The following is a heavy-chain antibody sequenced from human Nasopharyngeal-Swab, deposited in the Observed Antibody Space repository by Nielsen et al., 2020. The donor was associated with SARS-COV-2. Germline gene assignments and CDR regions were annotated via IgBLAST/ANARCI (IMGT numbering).Heavy chain of an antibody. V-gene: IGHV4-31*03. CDR1: GGSISSGGYY. D-gene: IGHD2-8*01. CDR3: ARATSNIVLMVYVIGAFDI. Sequence: SETLSLTCTVPGGSISSGGYYWSWIRQHPGKGLEWIGYIYYSGSTYYNPSLKSRVTISVDTSKNQFSLKLSSVTAADTAVYYCARATSNIVLMVYVIGAFDIWGQGTMVTVSS. J-gene: IGHJ3*02. CDR2: IYYSGST.